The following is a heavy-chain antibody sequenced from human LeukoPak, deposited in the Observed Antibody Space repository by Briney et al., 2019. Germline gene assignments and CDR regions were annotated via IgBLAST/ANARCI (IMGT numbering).Heavy chain of an antibody. CDR3: AKVLPLTFYYMDV. J-gene: IGHJ6*03. V-gene: IGHV3-30*02. Sequence: GGSLRLSCAASGFTFSRYTMHWVRQAPGKGLEWVAFVRYDGIDKYYGDSVKGRFTISRDNSKNTLYLQMNSLRVEDTAVYFCAKVLPLTFYYMDVWGQGATVTVS. CDR1: GFTFSRYT. CDR2: VRYDGIDK.